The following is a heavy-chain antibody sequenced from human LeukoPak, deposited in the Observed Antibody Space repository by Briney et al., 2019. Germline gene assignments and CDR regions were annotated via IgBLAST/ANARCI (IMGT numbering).Heavy chain of an antibody. J-gene: IGHJ6*03. CDR3: AKDPNDYGEYYYYMDV. V-gene: IGHV3-30*18. Sequence: PGGSLRLSCAASGFTFSTYTMSWVRQAPGKGLEWVAVISYDGSNKYYADSVKGRFTISRDNSKNTLYLQMNSLRAEDTAVYYCAKDPNDYGEYYYYMDVWGKGTTVTVSS. CDR1: GFTFSTYT. D-gene: IGHD4-17*01. CDR2: ISYDGSNK.